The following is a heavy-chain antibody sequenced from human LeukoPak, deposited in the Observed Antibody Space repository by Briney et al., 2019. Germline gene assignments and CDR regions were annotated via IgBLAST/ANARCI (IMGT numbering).Heavy chain of an antibody. D-gene: IGHD3-16*01. CDR2: MNPNSGNT. V-gene: IGHV1-8*02. CDR1: GYTFTSYD. CDR3: ARDKDDYVWGSTLIDAFDI. J-gene: IGHJ3*02. Sequence: ASVKVSCKASGYTFTSYDINWVRQATGQGLEWMGWMNPNSGNTGYAQKLQGRVTMTTDTSTSTAYMELRSLRSDDTAVYYCARDKDDYVWGSTLIDAFDIWGQGTMVTVSS.